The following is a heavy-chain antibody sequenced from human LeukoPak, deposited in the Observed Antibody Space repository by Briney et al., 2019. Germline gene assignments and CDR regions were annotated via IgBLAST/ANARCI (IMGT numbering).Heavy chain of an antibody. Sequence: ASVKVSCKVSGYTLTELSMHWVRQAPGKGLEWMGGFDPEDGETIYAQKFQGRVTMTEDTSTDTAYVGLSSLRSEDTAVYYCATIALSPFDYWGQGTLVTVSS. J-gene: IGHJ4*02. V-gene: IGHV1-24*01. CDR3: ATIALSPFDY. D-gene: IGHD2/OR15-2a*01. CDR1: GYTLTELS. CDR2: FDPEDGET.